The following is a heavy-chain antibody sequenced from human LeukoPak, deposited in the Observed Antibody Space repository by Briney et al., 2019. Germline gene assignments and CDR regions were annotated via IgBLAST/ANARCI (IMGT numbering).Heavy chain of an antibody. CDR2: IYYSGST. CDR1: GGSISSSSYY. CDR3: ARGAWFGSKGVDY. V-gene: IGHV4-39*07. Sequence: SETLSLTCTVSGGSISSSSYYWGWIRQPPGTGLEWIGSIYYSGSTYYNPSLKSRVTISVDTSKNQFSLKLSSVTAADTAVYYCARGAWFGSKGVDYWGQGTLVTVSS. D-gene: IGHD3-10*01. J-gene: IGHJ4*02.